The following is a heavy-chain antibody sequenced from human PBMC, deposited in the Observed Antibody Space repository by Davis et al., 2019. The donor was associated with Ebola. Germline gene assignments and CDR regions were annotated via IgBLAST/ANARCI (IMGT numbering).Heavy chain of an antibody. D-gene: IGHD3-10*01. CDR1: GFTFSSYW. Sequence: GESLKISCAASGFTFSSYWMSWVRQAPGKGLEWVSYISSSGSTIYYADSVKGRFTISRDNAKNSLYLQMNSLRAEDTAVYYCARGVLWFGEIVSYWYFDLWGRGTLVTVSS. CDR2: ISSSGSTI. J-gene: IGHJ2*01. CDR3: ARGVLWFGEIVSYWYFDL. V-gene: IGHV3-48*04.